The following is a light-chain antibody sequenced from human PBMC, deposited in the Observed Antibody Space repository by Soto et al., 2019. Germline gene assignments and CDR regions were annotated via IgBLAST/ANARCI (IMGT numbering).Light chain of an antibody. V-gene: IGKV1-9*01. CDR3: QQLNGYQLA. Sequence: DIPLTQSPSFLSASVGDTVTITCRASQGMGTYLAWYQQKPGKVPKLLIRSASTLQSGVPPRFSGGESRTEFTLTISTLQPDDSGIYYCQQLNGYQLAFGGGTNVEIK. CDR2: SAS. J-gene: IGKJ4*01. CDR1: QGMGTY.